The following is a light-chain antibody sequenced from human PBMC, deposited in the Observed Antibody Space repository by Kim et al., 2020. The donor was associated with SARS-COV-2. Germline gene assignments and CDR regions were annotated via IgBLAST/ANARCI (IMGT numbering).Light chain of an antibody. CDR3: NSRDSSGNHWV. Sequence: SELPQDPAVSVALGQTVRITCQGDSLRSYYASWYQQKPGQAPVLVIYGKNNRPSGIPDRFSGSSSGNTASLTITGAQAEDEADYYCNSRDSSGNHWVFGGGTQRTV. CDR1: SLRSYY. CDR2: GKN. J-gene: IGLJ3*02. V-gene: IGLV3-19*01.